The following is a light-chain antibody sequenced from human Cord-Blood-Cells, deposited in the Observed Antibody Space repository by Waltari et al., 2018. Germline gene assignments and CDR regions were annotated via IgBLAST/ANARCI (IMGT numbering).Light chain of an antibody. CDR1: RTDVGGPNL. CDR2: EGS. CDR3: CSYAGSSTYV. V-gene: IGLV2-23*01. J-gene: IGLJ1*01. Sequence: QSALTQPASVSGSPGQSITISCTGTRTDVGGPNLLSWYQQHPGKAPKLMIYEGSKRPSGVSNRFSGSKSGNTASLTISGLQAEDEADYYCCSYAGSSTYVFGTGTKVTVL.